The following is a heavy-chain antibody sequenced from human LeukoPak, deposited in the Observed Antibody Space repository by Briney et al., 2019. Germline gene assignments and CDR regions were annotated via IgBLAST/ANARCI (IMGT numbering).Heavy chain of an antibody. V-gene: IGHV3-48*01. Sequence: GGSLRLSCATSGFTLSSYSMNWVRQAPGKGLEWVSYISSGSTTIYYADSVKGRFTISRDNAKNSLYLQMNSLRAEDTAVYYCARGGGNFDYWGQGTLVTVSS. J-gene: IGHJ4*02. CDR3: ARGGGNFDY. D-gene: IGHD3-10*01. CDR2: ISSGSTTI. CDR1: GFTLSSYS.